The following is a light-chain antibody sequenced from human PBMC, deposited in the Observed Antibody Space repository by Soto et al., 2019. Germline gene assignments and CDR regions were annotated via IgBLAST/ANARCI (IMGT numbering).Light chain of an antibody. CDR1: SSDIGSYNY. J-gene: IGLJ1*01. Sequence: QSVLTQPASVSGSPGQSIAISCTGSSSDIGSYNYVSWYQQHPGKAPKLMIHEVSNRPSEVSDRFSGSKSGNTASLTISGLQADDEADYYCSSHTAYSTRVFGTGTKLTVL. CDR3: SSHTAYSTRV. V-gene: IGLV2-14*01. CDR2: EVS.